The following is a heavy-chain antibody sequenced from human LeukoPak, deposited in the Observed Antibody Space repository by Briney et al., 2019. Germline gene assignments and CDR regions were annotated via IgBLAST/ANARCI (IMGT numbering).Heavy chain of an antibody. Sequence: SETLSLTCTVSGGSISSGSYYWSWIRQPAGKGLEWTGRIYTSGSTNYNPSLKSRVTISVDTSKNQFSLKLSSVTAADTAVYYCARGTVTTRWYFDLWGRGTLVTVSS. D-gene: IGHD4-17*01. J-gene: IGHJ2*01. CDR3: ARGTVTTRWYFDL. CDR2: IYTSGST. CDR1: GGSISSGSYY. V-gene: IGHV4-61*02.